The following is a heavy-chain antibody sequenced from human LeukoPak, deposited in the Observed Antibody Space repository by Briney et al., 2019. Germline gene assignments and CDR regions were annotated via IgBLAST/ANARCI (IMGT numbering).Heavy chain of an antibody. D-gene: IGHD4-17*01. CDR3: ARALRTGQGDYVPVL. CDR2: IYPGDSET. J-gene: IGHJ4*02. CDR1: GYKFTNYC. V-gene: IGHV5-51*01. Sequence: AESLKISCKASGYKFTNYCIGWVRQVPGKDLEWMTIIYPGDSETKYNPSFQGQVIISADKSIGTMYLQWSSLKAADTAMYYCARALRTGQGDYVPVLWGQGTLVIVSS.